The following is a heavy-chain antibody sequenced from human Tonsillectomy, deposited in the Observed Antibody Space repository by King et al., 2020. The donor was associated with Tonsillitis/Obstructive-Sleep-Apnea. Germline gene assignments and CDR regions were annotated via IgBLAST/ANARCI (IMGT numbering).Heavy chain of an antibody. CDR2: IYRGGST. CDR3: ARADVPAVIDY. CDR1: AFTVSNHY. D-gene: IGHD2-2*01. J-gene: IGHJ4*02. Sequence: VQLVESGGGFIQPGGSLRLSCSASAFTVSNHYMNWVRQAPGKGLEWVSVIYRGGSTYYADSVKGRFTVSRDTSKNTVYLQMNSLRVEATAVYFCARADVPAVIDYWGQGSLVTVSS. V-gene: IGHV3-53*01.